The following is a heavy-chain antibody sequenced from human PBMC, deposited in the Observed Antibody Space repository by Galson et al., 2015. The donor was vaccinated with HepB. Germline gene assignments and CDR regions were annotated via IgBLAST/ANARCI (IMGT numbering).Heavy chain of an antibody. CDR2: IYSGGST. CDR1: GFTVSSNY. Sequence: SLRLSCAASGFTVSSNYMSWVRQAPGKGLEWVSVIYSGGSTYYADSVKGRFTISRDNSKNTLYLQMNSLRAEDTAVYYCARDFGGISESWRAFDIWGQGTMVTVSS. D-gene: IGHD1-20*01. J-gene: IGHJ3*02. V-gene: IGHV3-53*01. CDR3: ARDFGGISESWRAFDI.